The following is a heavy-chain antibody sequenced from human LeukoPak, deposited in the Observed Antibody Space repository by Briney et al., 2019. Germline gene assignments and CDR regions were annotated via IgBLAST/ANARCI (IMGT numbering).Heavy chain of an antibody. J-gene: IGHJ6*03. CDR1: GFTFSNHA. CDR3: ATSIAAAKYYYYYYMDV. V-gene: IGHV3-53*01. CDR2: VYAGGST. Sequence: PGGSLRLSCAASGFTFSNHALGWVRQAPGKGLEWVSVVYAGGSTYYADSVKGRFTISRDNSKNTLYLQMNSLRAEDTAVYYCATSIAAAKYYYYYYMDVWGKGTTVTVSS. D-gene: IGHD6-13*01.